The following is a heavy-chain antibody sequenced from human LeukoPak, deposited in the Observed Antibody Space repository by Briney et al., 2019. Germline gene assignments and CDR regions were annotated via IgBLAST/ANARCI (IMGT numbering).Heavy chain of an antibody. V-gene: IGHV4-34*01. J-gene: IGHJ4*02. CDR1: GGYFSGYY. Sequence: SETLSLTCAVYGGYFSGYYWSWIRQPLGKGLEWIGEIYHRGSTNYNPSLKTRVTISVDKSKNQFSLKLSSVTAADTAVYYCARASHDYGDYSHFDYWGQGTLVTVSS. CDR2: IYHRGST. CDR3: ARASHDYGDYSHFDY. D-gene: IGHD4-17*01.